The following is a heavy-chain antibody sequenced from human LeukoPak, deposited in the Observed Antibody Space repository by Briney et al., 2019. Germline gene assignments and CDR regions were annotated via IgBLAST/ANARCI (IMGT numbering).Heavy chain of an antibody. D-gene: IGHD3-3*01. CDR2: IYYSGST. J-gene: IGHJ4*02. CDR3: ARHDYDFWSGYSSFDY. Sequence: PSETLSLTCTVSGGSISSYYWSWIRQPPGKGLEWIGYIYYSGSTNYNPSLKSRVTISVDTSKNQFSLKLSSVTAADTAVYYCARHDYDFWSGYSSFDYWGQGTLVTVSS. V-gene: IGHV4-59*08. CDR1: GGSISSYY.